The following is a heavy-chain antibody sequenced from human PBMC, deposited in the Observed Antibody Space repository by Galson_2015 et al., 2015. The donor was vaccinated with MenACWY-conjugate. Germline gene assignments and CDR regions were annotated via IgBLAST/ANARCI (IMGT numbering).Heavy chain of an antibody. CDR2: IYDSGST. Sequence: LSLTCTVSGGSVSSGSYYWSWIGQPPGKGLEWIGYIYDSGSTNYNPSLKGRVTISVDTSKNQFSLKLSSVTAADTAVYYCAREYGDYDYWGQGTLVTVSS. CDR3: AREYGDYDY. J-gene: IGHJ4*02. D-gene: IGHD4-17*01. CDR1: GGSVSSGSYY. V-gene: IGHV4-61*01.